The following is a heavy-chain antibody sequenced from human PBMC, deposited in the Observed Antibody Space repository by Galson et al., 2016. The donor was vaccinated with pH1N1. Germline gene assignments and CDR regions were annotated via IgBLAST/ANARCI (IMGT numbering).Heavy chain of an antibody. J-gene: IGHJ6*02. V-gene: IGHV1-69*02. CDR2: ILPIVGIT. CDR1: GGTLSRHT. D-gene: IGHD3-10*01. CDR3: APETGPSGMDV. Sequence: SVKVSCKASGGTLSRHTISWVRQAPGQGLEWMGRILPIVGITNSAQKLQGRVTIIADRYTRAVSMELSGLTSDHTAVYCCAPETGPSGMDVWDQGTTVTVSS.